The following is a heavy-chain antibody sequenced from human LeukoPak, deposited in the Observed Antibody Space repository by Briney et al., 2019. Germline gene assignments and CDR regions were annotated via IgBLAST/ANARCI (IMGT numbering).Heavy chain of an antibody. J-gene: IGHJ4*02. CDR2: INHSGST. Sequence: PSETLSLTCAVYGGSFSGYYWSWIRQPPGKGLEWIGEINHSGSTNYNPSLKSRVTISVDTSKNQFSLKLSSVTAADTAVYYCARSPTTSQYYYDSSGYYYWGQGTLVTVSS. CDR1: GGSFSGYY. CDR3: ARSPTTSQYYYDSSGYYY. V-gene: IGHV4-34*01. D-gene: IGHD3-22*01.